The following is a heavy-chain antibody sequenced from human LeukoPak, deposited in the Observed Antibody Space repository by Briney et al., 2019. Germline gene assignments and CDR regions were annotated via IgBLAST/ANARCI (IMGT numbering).Heavy chain of an antibody. CDR3: ARDSRDIAVADHIDY. CDR1: GFTFSSYA. D-gene: IGHD6-19*01. Sequence: GGSLRLSCAASGFTFSSYAVHWVRQAPGKGLEWVAVISYDGSNKYYADSVKGRFTISRDNSKNTLYLQMNSLRAEDTAVYYCARDSRDIAVADHIDYWGQGTLVTVSS. CDR2: ISYDGSNK. V-gene: IGHV3-30-3*01. J-gene: IGHJ4*02.